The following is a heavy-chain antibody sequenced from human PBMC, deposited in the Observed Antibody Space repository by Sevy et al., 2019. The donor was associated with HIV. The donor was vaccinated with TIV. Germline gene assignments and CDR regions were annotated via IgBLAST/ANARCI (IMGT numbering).Heavy chain of an antibody. Sequence: SETLSLTCSVSGGSISFYYWSWIRQPPGRGLEWIGYIYYTGSTNYNPSLKSRVTISVDTSKNQFSLKLTSVTATDTAVYYCARRSPDEDLVATRLGFDFWGQGTLVTVSS. CDR1: GGSISFYY. CDR2: IYYTGST. CDR3: ARRSPDEDLVATRLGFDF. D-gene: IGHD5-12*01. J-gene: IGHJ4*02. V-gene: IGHV4-59*08.